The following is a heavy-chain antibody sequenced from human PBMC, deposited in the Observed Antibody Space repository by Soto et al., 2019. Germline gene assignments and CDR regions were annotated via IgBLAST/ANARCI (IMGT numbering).Heavy chain of an antibody. CDR2: INPSGGST. D-gene: IGHD2-15*01. Sequence: ASVKVSCKASGYTFTNFYMHWVRQAPGQGLEWMGIINPSGGSTSYAQKFQGRVTMTRDTSTSTVYMELSSLRSEDTAVYYCAKDIGYCSGGSCYYYYYGMDVWGQGTTVTVSS. J-gene: IGHJ6*02. CDR1: GYTFTNFY. V-gene: IGHV1-46*01. CDR3: AKDIGYCSGGSCYYYYYGMDV.